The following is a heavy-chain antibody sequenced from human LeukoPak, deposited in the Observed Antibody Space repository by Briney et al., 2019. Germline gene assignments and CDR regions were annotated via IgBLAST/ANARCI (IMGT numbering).Heavy chain of an antibody. CDR3: TRYNNDHFDY. V-gene: IGHV3-66*01. CDR1: GFTVGTDF. J-gene: IGHJ4*02. CDR2: THVVSGE. Sequence: GGSLRLSCAASGFTVGTDFMTWVPQAPGKGLVSVSMTHVVSGEFYADSVKGRFTISRDNFKKTMSVQMDDLRAEDTAVYYCTRYNNDHFDYWGQGTLVTVSS. D-gene: IGHD1-14*01.